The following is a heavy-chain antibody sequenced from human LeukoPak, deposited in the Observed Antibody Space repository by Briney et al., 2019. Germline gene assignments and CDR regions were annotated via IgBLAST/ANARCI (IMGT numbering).Heavy chain of an antibody. CDR3: ATDSSSWYVDYYYGMDV. CDR1: GFTFSSYR. D-gene: IGHD6-13*01. V-gene: IGHV3-7*01. Sequence: GGSLRLSCAASGFTFSSYRMSWVRQAPGKGLEWVANIKQDGSEKYYVDSVKGRFTISRDNAKNSLYLQMNSLRAEDTAVYYCATDSSSWYVDYYYGMDVWGQGTTVTVSS. J-gene: IGHJ6*02. CDR2: IKQDGSEK.